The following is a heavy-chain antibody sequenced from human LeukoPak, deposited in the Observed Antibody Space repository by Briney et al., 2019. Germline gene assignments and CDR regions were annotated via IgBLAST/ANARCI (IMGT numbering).Heavy chain of an antibody. CDR3: ARDIWNLRLIYY. CDR1: GYTFTSYG. V-gene: IGHV1-18*01. CDR2: ISAYNGNT. Sequence: ASVKVSCKASGYTFTSYGISWVRQAPGQGLEWMGWISAYNGNTNYAQKLQGRVTMTGDTSISTAYMELSGLTSDDTAVYYCARDIWNLRLIYYWGQGTLVTVSS. D-gene: IGHD3-16*01. J-gene: IGHJ4*02.